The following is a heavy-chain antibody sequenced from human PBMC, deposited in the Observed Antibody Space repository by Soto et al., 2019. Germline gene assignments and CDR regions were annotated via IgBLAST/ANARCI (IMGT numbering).Heavy chain of an antibody. D-gene: IGHD3-3*01. J-gene: IGHJ6*02. CDR3: ARSSLTIFGPSNDYYGMGV. V-gene: IGHV4-30-4*01. Sequence: PSETLSLTCTVSGGSIRSGDHYWSWIRQPPGKGLEWIGYIYYSGSTYYNPSLKSRVTISVDTSKNQFSLKLTSVSAEDTAVYYCARSSLTIFGPSNDYYGMGVWGLGTTVIVAS. CDR1: GGSIRSGDHY. CDR2: IYYSGST.